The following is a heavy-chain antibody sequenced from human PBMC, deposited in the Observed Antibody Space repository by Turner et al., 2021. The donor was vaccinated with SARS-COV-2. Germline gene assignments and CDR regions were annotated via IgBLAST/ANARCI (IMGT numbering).Heavy chain of an antibody. CDR1: GFIFSSYW. CDR2: IKQDGSEK. D-gene: IGHD1-26*01. CDR3: ARDMGATTGPFDY. Sequence: EVQLVESGGGLVQPGGSLRLSCAASGFIFSSYWMNWVRQAPGKGLEWVANIKQDGSEKYYVDSVKGRFTISRDNAKNSLYLQMNSLRAEDTAVYYCARDMGATTGPFDYWGQGTLVTVSS. J-gene: IGHJ4*02. V-gene: IGHV3-7*01.